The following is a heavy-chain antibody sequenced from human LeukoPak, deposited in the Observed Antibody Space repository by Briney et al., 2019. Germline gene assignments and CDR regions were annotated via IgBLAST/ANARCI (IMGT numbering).Heavy chain of an antibody. V-gene: IGHV4-4*09. CDR1: GGSISSYY. D-gene: IGHD6-19*01. Sequence: SETLSLTCTVSGGSISSYYWSWIRQPPGKGLEWIGYIYTSGSTNYNPSLKSRVTISVDTSKNQFSLKLSSVTAADTAVYYCARLIGQWLIDYWGQGTLVTVSS. J-gene: IGHJ4*02. CDR3: ARLIGQWLIDY. CDR2: IYTSGST.